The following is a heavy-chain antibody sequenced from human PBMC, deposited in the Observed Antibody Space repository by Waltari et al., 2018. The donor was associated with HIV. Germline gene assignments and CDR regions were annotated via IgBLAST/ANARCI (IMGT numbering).Heavy chain of an antibody. J-gene: IGHJ4*02. CDR2: IYQGGRT. V-gene: IGHV4-34*01. CDR3: ARESSSGDLVY. CDR1: GGSFSGYS. D-gene: IGHD1-26*01. Sequence: QVQLQQWGAGLLKPSETLSLTCAVYGGSFSGYSWSWIRQPPGKGLEWIGEIYQGGRTNYNPSLKSRVTISEDTSKNQFSLRLSSVTAADTAMYYCARESSSGDLVYWGQGTLVTVSS.